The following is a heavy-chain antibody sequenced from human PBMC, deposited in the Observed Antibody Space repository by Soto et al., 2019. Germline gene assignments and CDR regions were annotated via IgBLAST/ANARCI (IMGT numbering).Heavy chain of an antibody. D-gene: IGHD3-10*01. CDR2: INPDGSGE. J-gene: IGHJ4*02. Sequence: MXWVRQAPGKGLEWVANINPDGSGEYYLDSVKGRFTISRDNAKNSVYLQMNSLVGDDTAVYYCARENWFFDYWGQGTPVTVSS. CDR3: ARENWFFDY. V-gene: IGHV3-7*01.